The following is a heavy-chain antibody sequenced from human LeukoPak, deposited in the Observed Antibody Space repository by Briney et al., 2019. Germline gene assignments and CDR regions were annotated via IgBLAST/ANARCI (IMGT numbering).Heavy chain of an antibody. J-gene: IGHJ3*02. D-gene: IGHD1-26*01. CDR2: FDPEDGET. Sequence: ASVKVSCKVSGYTLTELSMHWVRQAPGKGLEWMGGFDPEDGETIYAQKFQGRVTMTEDTSTDTAYMELSSLRSEDTAVYYCATVRGNYDAFHIWGQGTMVTVSS. V-gene: IGHV1-24*01. CDR3: ATVRGNYDAFHI. CDR1: GYTLTELS.